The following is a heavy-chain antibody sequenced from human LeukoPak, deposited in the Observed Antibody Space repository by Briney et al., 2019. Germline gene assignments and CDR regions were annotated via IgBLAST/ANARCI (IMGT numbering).Heavy chain of an antibody. CDR2: ISRYGGNI. J-gene: IGHJ6*03. V-gene: IGHV3-23*01. CDR1: GFTFSSYA. Sequence: GGSLRLSCAASGFTFSSYAMSWVRQAPGTGLEWVSGISRYGGNIYYAESVKGRFTISRDNSKNTLYLQMNSLRAEDTAVYYCTGESGSYLDMDVWGKGTTVTISS. D-gene: IGHD1-26*01. CDR3: TGESGSYLDMDV.